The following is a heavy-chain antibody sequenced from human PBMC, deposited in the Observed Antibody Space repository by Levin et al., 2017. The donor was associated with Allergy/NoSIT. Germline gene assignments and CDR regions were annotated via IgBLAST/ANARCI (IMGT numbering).Heavy chain of an antibody. V-gene: IGHV3-30*18. Sequence: GESLKISCAASGFIFSSYGMHWVRQVPGKGLEWVAVISYDGRTKYYADSVKGRFTSSRDNPKNTVYLQMNSLGGDDTAVYYCVKDLEIQVWSTGYDYDGMDVWGQGTTVTVSS. CDR1: GFIFSSYG. CDR3: VKDLEIQVWSTGYDYDGMDV. J-gene: IGHJ6*02. D-gene: IGHD5-18*01. CDR2: ISYDGRTK.